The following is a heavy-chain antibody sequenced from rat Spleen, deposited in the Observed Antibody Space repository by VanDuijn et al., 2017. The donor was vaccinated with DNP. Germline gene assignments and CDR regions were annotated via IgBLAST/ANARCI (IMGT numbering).Heavy chain of an antibody. CDR1: GYSITSNY. J-gene: IGHJ1*01. CDR2: INYSGST. CDR3: ARAYYDGTYYPNWYFDF. V-gene: IGHV3-1*01. Sequence: EVQLQESGPGLVKPSQSLSLTCSVTGYSITSNYWAWIRKFPGNKMEWMGYINYSGSTGYNPSLRSRIPITRDTSKRQFFLQLNSVTTEDTATYYCARAYYDGTYYPNWYFDFWGPGTTVTVSS. D-gene: IGHD1-12*02.